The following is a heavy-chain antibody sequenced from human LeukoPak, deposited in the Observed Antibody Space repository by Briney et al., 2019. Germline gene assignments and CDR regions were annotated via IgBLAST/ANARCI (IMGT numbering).Heavy chain of an antibody. Sequence: GASVKVSCKASGYTFTSYDINWVRQATGQGLEWMGWMNPNSGNTGYSQKFQGRVTITRDTSASTAYMELSSLRSEDTAVYYCARDGQLVDFDYWGQGTLVTVSS. CDR2: MNPNSGNT. CDR3: ARDGQLVDFDY. J-gene: IGHJ4*02. CDR1: GYTFTSYD. V-gene: IGHV1-8*01. D-gene: IGHD6-6*01.